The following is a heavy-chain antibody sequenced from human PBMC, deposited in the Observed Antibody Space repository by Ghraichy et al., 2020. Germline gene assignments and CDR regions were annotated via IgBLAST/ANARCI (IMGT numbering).Heavy chain of an antibody. CDR1: GFTFSSYS. CDR2: ISSSSSYI. J-gene: IGHJ6*02. Sequence: LSLTCAASGFTFSSYSMNWVRQAPGKGLEWVSSISSSSSYIYYADSVKGRFTISRDNAKNSLYLQMNSLRAEDTAVYYCARAGQNYYYGMDVWGQGTTVTVSS. D-gene: IGHD1-1*01. V-gene: IGHV3-21*01. CDR3: ARAGQNYYYGMDV.